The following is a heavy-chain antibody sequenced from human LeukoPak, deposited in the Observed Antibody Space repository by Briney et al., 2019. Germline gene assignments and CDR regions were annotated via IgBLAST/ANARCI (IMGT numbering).Heavy chain of an antibody. CDR3: ARTNKGIFGVVTARRGYFQH. D-gene: IGHD3-3*01. V-gene: IGHV1-46*01. CDR1: GYTFTSYY. CDR2: INPSGGST. J-gene: IGHJ1*01. Sequence: ASVKVSCKASGYTFTSYYMHWVRQAPGQGLEWMGIINPSGGSTIYAQKFQGRVTMTRDTSTSTVYMELSSLRSEDTAVYYCARTNKGIFGVVTARRGYFQHWGQGTLVTVSS.